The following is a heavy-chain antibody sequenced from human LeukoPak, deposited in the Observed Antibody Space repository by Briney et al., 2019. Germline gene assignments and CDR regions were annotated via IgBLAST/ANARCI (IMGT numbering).Heavy chain of an antibody. CDR2: IRHSGDT. D-gene: IGHD4-17*01. Sequence: SETLSLTCTVSGYSISSGYYWGWIRQPPGMGLEWIGNIRHSGDTSYNPSLKSRVTISVDTSKNQFSLKLSSVTAADTAVYYCARVLFYGDYSGHLGAYDYWGQGTLVTVSS. CDR1: GYSISSGYY. CDR3: ARVLFYGDYSGHLGAYDY. V-gene: IGHV4-38-2*02. J-gene: IGHJ4*02.